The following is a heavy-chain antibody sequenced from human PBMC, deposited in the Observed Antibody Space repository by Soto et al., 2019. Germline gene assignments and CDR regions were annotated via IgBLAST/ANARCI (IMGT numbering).Heavy chain of an antibody. Sequence: QVQLVQSGAEVKKPGASVKVSCKASGYTFTSYGISWVRQAPGQGLEWMGWISAYNGNTNYAQKLQGRVTMTTDTPTSTAYMELRSLRSDDTAVYYCPRGYCSGGSCYPVDWYFDLWGRGTLVTVSS. V-gene: IGHV1-18*01. CDR3: PRGYCSGGSCYPVDWYFDL. CDR2: ISAYNGNT. CDR1: GYTFTSYG. D-gene: IGHD2-15*01. J-gene: IGHJ2*01.